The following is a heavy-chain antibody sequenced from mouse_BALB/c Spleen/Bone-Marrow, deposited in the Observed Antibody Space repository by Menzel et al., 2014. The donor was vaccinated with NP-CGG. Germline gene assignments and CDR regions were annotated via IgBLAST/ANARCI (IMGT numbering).Heavy chain of an antibody. CDR3: ARGEYYAMDY. Sequence: VQLQQSGAELVKPGASVKLSCTASGFNIKDTYMHWVKQRPEQGLEWIGRIDPANGNTKYDPKFQGKATITADTSSNTAYLQLSSLTSEDAAVYYCARGEYYAMDYWGQGTSVTVSS. V-gene: IGHV14-3*02. CDR1: GFNIKDTY. J-gene: IGHJ4*01. CDR2: IDPANGNT.